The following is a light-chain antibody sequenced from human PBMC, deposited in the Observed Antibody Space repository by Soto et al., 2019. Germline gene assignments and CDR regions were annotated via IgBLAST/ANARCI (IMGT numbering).Light chain of an antibody. J-gene: IGLJ2*01. CDR3: SSYTSGSTPVV. CDR2: DVS. V-gene: IGLV2-14*01. CDR1: SSDVGGYNY. Sequence: QSALTQPASVSGSPGQSITISCTGTSSDVGGYNYVSWYQQHPGKVPKLMIYDVSNRPSGVSNRFSGSKSGNTASLTISGLQADDEADYYCSSYTSGSTPVVFGGGTKLTAL.